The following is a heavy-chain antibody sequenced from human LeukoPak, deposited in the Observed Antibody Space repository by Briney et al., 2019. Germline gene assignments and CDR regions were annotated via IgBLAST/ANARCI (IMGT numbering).Heavy chain of an antibody. CDR1: GGSISSHY. D-gene: IGHD4-17*01. J-gene: IGHJ4*02. Sequence: SETLSLTCTVSGGSISSHYWSWIRQPPGKGLEWIGYIYYSGSTNYNPSLKSRVTISVDTSKNQFSLKPSSVTAADTAVYYCARDSRYGDYEYYFDYWGRGTLVTVSS. V-gene: IGHV4-59*11. CDR2: IYYSGST. CDR3: ARDSRYGDYEYYFDY.